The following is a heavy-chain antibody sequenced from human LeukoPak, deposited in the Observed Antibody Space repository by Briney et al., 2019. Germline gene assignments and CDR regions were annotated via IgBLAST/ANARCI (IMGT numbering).Heavy chain of an antibody. Sequence: GGSLRLSCAASGFTFSSYAMSWVRQAPGKGLEWVSAISGSGGSTYYADSVKGRSTISKDHSKNTLYLQMNSPRAEDTAVYYCAKDGGDVLLWFGEYNWFDPWGQGTPVTVSS. CDR2: ISGSGGST. CDR3: AKDGGDVLLWFGEYNWFDP. V-gene: IGHV3-23*01. J-gene: IGHJ5*02. D-gene: IGHD3-10*01. CDR1: GFTFSSYA.